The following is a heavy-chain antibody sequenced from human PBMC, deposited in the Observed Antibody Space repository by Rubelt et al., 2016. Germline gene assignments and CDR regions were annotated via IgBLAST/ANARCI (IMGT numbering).Heavy chain of an antibody. CDR3: ARATSVTATPYFDY. CDR2: INHSGST. CDR1: GGSFSGYY. D-gene: IGHD2-21*02. Sequence: QVQLQQWGAGLLKPSETLSLTCAVYGGSFSGYYWSWIRQPPGKGLEWIGEINHSGSTNYNPSIKSRVTISLDTSKNQFSLNLSSVTAADTAVYYCARATSVTATPYFDYWGQGTLVTVSS. V-gene: IGHV4-34*01. J-gene: IGHJ4*02.